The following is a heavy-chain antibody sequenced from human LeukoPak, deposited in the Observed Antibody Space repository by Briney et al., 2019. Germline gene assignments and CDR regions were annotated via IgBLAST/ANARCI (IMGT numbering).Heavy chain of an antibody. J-gene: IGHJ4*02. CDR2: IYTSGST. D-gene: IGHD3-16*01. CDR3: ARRGEF. CDR1: SGPISSGSYY. Sequence: SQTLSLTCTVSSGPISSGSYYWNWIRQPAGKGLEWIGRIYTSGSTNYNPSLKSRVTISIDTSKNQFSLKLNSVTAADTAVYYCARRGEFWGQGILVTVSS. V-gene: IGHV4-61*02.